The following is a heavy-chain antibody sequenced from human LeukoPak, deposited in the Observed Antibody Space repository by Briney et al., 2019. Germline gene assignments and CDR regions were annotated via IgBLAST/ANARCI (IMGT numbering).Heavy chain of an antibody. CDR2: MWNDGSSK. CDR3: ARGHSSSWLDYFDY. V-gene: IGHV3-33*01. D-gene: IGHD6-13*01. CDR1: GFSFRNYA. Sequence: PGGSLRLSCAASGFSFRNYAMHWIRQAPGKGLQWVAVMWNDGSSKYYTDSVKGRFTISRDNSKNALYLQMYSLRVDDTAVYYCARGHSSSWLDYFDYWGQGALVTVSS. J-gene: IGHJ4*02.